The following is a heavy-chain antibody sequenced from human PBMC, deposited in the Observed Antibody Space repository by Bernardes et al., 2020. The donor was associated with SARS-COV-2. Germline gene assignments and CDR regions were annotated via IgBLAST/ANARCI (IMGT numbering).Heavy chain of an antibody. J-gene: IGHJ4*02. CDR1: GFTFTKYD. CDR3: AKDDDRPLFGAPGFDS. V-gene: IGHV3-23*01. D-gene: IGHD3-3*01. Sequence: GGSLRLSCAASGFTFTKYDMSWVRQAPGKGLEWVSGISGGGNTTYYADSVKGRFTISRDNSKNTLFLQMDSLRAEDTAVYYCAKDDDRPLFGAPGFDSWGQGTLVTVSS. CDR2: ISGGGNTT.